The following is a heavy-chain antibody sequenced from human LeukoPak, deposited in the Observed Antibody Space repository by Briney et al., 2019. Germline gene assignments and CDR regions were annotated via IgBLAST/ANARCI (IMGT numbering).Heavy chain of an antibody. CDR3: ARGLSHCYSDF. V-gene: IGHV4-59*01. D-gene: IGHD2-21*01. CDR2: IYYTGST. J-gene: IGHJ4*02. Sequence: PSETLSLTCSVYGRPISSYWWSWIRQPPGKGLEWIGYIYYTGSTNFSPSLKSRVTISTDTSKNQFSLKLTSVTAADTAVYYCARGLSHCYSDFWGQGTLVTVSS. CDR1: GRPISSYW.